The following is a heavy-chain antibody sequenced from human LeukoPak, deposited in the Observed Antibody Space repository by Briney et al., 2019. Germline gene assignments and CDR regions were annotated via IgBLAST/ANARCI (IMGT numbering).Heavy chain of an antibody. CDR1: GYSISSGYY. Sequence: SETLSLTCTVSGYSISSGYYWGWIRQPPGKGLEWIGSIYHSGSTYYNPSLKSRVTISVDTSKNQFSLKLSSVTAADTAVYYCARAGGRTLLWLRPIDYWGQGTLVTVSS. D-gene: IGHD5-18*01. CDR3: ARAGGRTLLWLRPIDY. V-gene: IGHV4-38-2*02. J-gene: IGHJ4*02. CDR2: IYHSGST.